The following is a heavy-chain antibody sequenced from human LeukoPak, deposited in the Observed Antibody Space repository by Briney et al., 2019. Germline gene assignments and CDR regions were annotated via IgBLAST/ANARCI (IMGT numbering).Heavy chain of an antibody. CDR2: IWYDGSNK. CDR3: ARVSIAARPIYYYYMDV. CDR1: GFTFSSYG. J-gene: IGHJ6*03. Sequence: GGSLRLSCAASGFTFSSYGMHWVRQAPGKGLEWVAVIWYDGSNKYYADSVKGRFTISRDNSKNTLYLQMNSLRAEDTAVYYCARVSIAARPIYYYYMDVWGKGTTVTVSS. D-gene: IGHD6-6*01. V-gene: IGHV3-33*01.